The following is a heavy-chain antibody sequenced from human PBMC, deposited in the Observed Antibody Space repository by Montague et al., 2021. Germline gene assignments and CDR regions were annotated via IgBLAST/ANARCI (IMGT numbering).Heavy chain of an antibody. J-gene: IGHJ5*02. Sequence: SETLSLTCSVSGDSVRCGLYPWGWTRPSPGKGFDWIGYICDGSSATYTISLGSRVTMSLDTSRNHFSLNLRSATAADTAVYYCAAYYYGGGGRGSWGQGTLVTVSS. D-gene: IGHD3-10*01. CDR2: ICDGSSA. CDR3: AAYYYGGGGRGS. CDR1: GDSVRCGLYP. V-gene: IGHV4-61*03.